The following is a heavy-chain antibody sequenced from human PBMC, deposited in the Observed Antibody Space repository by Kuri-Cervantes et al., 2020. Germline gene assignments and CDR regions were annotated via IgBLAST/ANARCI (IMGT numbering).Heavy chain of an antibody. CDR1: GFTVSSNY. V-gene: IGHV3-53*01. D-gene: IGHD3-10*01. CDR3: ARNTMVRGVHYYYYGMDV. CDR2: IYSGGST. Sequence: ESLKISCAASGFTVSSNYMSWVRQAPGKGLEWVSVIYSGGSTYYADSVKGRFTISRDNSKNTLYLQMNSLRAEDTAVYYCARNTMVRGVHYYYYGMDVWGQGTTVTVSS. J-gene: IGHJ6*02.